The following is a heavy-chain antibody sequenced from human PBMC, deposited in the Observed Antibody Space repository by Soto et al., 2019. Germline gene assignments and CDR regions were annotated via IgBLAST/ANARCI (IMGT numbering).Heavy chain of an antibody. CDR1: GGSFSGYY. CDR3: ARGLCSGGSCYSYDAFDI. V-gene: IGHV4-34*01. D-gene: IGHD2-15*01. Sequence: SETLSLTCAVYGGSFSGYYWSWIRQPPGKGLEWIGEINHSGSTNYNPSLKSRVTISVDTSKNQFSLKLSSVTAADTAVYYCARGLCSGGSCYSYDAFDIWGQGTMVTVS. CDR2: INHSGST. J-gene: IGHJ3*02.